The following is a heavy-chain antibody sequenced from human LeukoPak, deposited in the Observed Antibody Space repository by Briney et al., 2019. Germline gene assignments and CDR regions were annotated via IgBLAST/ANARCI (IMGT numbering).Heavy chain of an antibody. CDR2: IYYSGST. CDR1: GGSISSSSYY. CDR3: ASPEYSSSSVYRY. Sequence: SETLSLTCTVSGGSISSSSYYWGWIRQPPGKGLEWIGSIYYSGSTYYNPSLKSRVTISVDTSKNQFSLKLSSVPAADTAVYYCASPEYSSSSVYRYWGQGTLVTVSS. J-gene: IGHJ4*02. D-gene: IGHD6-6*01. V-gene: IGHV4-39*01.